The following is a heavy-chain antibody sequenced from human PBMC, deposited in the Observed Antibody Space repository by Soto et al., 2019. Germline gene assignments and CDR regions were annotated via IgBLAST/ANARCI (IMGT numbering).Heavy chain of an antibody. CDR3: ARDFGDIVATNGAFDI. Sequence: GGSLRLSCAASGFTFSSYGMHWVRQAPGKGLEWVAVIWYDGSNKYYADSVKGRFTISRDNSKNTLYLQMNSLRAEDTAVYYCARDFGDIVATNGAFDIWGQGTMVTGSS. V-gene: IGHV3-33*01. D-gene: IGHD5-12*01. CDR2: IWYDGSNK. J-gene: IGHJ3*02. CDR1: GFTFSSYG.